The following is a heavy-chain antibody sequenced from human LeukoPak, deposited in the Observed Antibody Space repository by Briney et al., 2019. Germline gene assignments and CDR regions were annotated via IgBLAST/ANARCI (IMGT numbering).Heavy chain of an antibody. CDR1: GFNFRTYA. CDR3: AKGSYSNAWYGGFDY. CDR2: ISGIGGRT. V-gene: IGHV3-23*01. Sequence: TGGDLRLYCAAIGFNFRTYAMSAVGEAPGKGLVWVSGISGIGGRTYYAVSVKGRFTISRDNSKNTLYLQMNSLRAEDTAVYYCAKGSYSNAWYGGFDYWGQGTLVTVSS. D-gene: IGHD6-19*01. J-gene: IGHJ4*02.